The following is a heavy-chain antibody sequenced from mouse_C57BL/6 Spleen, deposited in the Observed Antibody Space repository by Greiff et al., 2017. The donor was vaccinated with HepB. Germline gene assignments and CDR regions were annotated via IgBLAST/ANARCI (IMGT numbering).Heavy chain of an antibody. CDR1: GFTFSDYY. D-gene: IGHD2-14*01. V-gene: IGHV5-16*01. J-gene: IGHJ1*03. CDR2: INYDGSST. CDR3: ARDGYSRSFDV. Sequence: EVKLMESEGGLVQPGSSMKLSCTASGFTFSDYYMAWVRQVPEKGLEWVANINYDGSSTYYLDSLKSRFIISRDNAKNILYLQMSSLKSEDTATYYCARDGYSRSFDVWGTGTTVTVSS.